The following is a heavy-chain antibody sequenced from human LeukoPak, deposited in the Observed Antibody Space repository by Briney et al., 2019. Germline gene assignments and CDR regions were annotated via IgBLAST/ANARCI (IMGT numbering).Heavy chain of an antibody. D-gene: IGHD1-26*01. J-gene: IGHJ4*02. CDR2: IRSKTAGGTT. V-gene: IGHV3-15*07. CDR1: GLTLSDVW. CDR3: SQDSGQYFHY. Sequence: KAGGSLRLSCAVSGLTLSDVWMNWVRQAPGKGLEWVGRIRSKTAGGTTDFAAPVKGRFAIFRDDSENTVYLQMNSLTVEDTAVYYCSQDSGQYFHYWGQGTLVTVSS.